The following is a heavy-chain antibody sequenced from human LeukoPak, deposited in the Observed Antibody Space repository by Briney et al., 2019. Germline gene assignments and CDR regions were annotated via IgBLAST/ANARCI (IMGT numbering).Heavy chain of an antibody. Sequence: GGSLRLSCAASGFTFSSYAMSWVRQAPGKGLEWVSAISGSGGSTYYADSAKGRFTISRGNSKNTLYLQMNSLRAEDTAVYYCAKLGYCSGGSCYSHFDYWGQGTLVTVSS. CDR3: AKLGYCSGGSCYSHFDY. J-gene: IGHJ4*02. V-gene: IGHV3-23*01. CDR2: ISGSGGST. CDR1: GFTFSSYA. D-gene: IGHD2-15*01.